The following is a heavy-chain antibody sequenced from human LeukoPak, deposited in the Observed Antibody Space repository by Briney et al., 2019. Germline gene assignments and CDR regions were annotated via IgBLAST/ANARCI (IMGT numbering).Heavy chain of an antibody. J-gene: IGHJ4*02. CDR1: GFTFSSYG. CDR3: TRDVGAVDY. CDR2: ISYDGSNK. V-gene: IGHV3-30*03. Sequence: PGRSLRLSCAASGFTFSSYGMHWVRQAPGKGLEWVALISYDGSNKYYADSVKGRFTISRDNAKNSLYLQMNSLRAEDTAVYYCTRDVGAVDYWGQGTLVTVSS. D-gene: IGHD1-26*01.